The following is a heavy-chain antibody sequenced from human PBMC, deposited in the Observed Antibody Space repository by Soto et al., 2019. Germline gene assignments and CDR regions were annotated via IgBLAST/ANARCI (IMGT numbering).Heavy chain of an antibody. J-gene: IGHJ5*02. V-gene: IGHV4-38-2*02. Sequence: SETLSLTCAVSGYSISSGYYWGWSRQPPGKGLEWIGSIYHSGSTYYNTSLKSRVTISVDTSKNQFSLKLSSVTAADTAVYYCARDEVDTAMVTVGRGINWVDPWGQGTLVTVS. CDR2: IYHSGST. D-gene: IGHD5-18*01. CDR1: GYSISSGYY. CDR3: ARDEVDTAMVTVGRGINWVDP.